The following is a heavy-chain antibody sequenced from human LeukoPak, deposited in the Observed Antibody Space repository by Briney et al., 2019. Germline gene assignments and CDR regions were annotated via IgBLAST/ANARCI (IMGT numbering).Heavy chain of an antibody. CDR3: ANGYSSSSKSYYMDV. D-gene: IGHD6-6*01. J-gene: IGHJ6*03. CDR2: ISGSGGST. V-gene: IGHV3-23*01. Sequence: PGGSLRLSCAASGFTFSSYAMSWVRQAPGKGLEWVSAISGSGGSTYYADSVKGRFTIFRDNSKNTLYLQMNRLRAEDTAVYYCANGYSSSSKSYYMDVWGKGTTVTVSS. CDR1: GFTFSSYA.